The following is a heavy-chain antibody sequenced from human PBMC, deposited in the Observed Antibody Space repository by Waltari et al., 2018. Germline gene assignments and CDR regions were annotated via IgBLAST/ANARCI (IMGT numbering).Heavy chain of an antibody. J-gene: IGHJ6*02. Sequence: QVQLQQWGAGLLKPSETLSLTCAVYGGSFSGYYWSWIRQPPGKGLEWIGEINHSGSTNYNPSLNGRVSLSVDTSKSQFSLKLSSVTAADTAVYYCARYYYDSSGYYYYYYGMDVWGQGTTVTVSS. V-gene: IGHV4-34*01. CDR1: GGSFSGYY. CDR3: ARYYYDSSGYYYYYYGMDV. CDR2: INHSGST. D-gene: IGHD3-22*01.